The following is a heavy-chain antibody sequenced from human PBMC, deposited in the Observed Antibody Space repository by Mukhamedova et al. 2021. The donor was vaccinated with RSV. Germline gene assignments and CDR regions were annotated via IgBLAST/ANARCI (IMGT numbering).Heavy chain of an antibody. V-gene: IGHV1-69*01. D-gene: IGHD5-18*01. Sequence: ISGTADHAQKFQGRVTITADGSTSTVYMELSRLRSEDTAVYYCVRANKWLLTNFFAYWGQGTLVTVSS. CDR3: VRANKWLLTNFFAY. CDR2: ISGTA. J-gene: IGHJ4*02.